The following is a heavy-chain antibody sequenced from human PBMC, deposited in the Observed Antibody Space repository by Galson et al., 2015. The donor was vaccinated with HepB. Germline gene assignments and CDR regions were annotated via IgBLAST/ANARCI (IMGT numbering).Heavy chain of an antibody. V-gene: IGHV3-11*01. CDR3: ARDGYSSSWPTFDL. CDR2: ISSSGSTI. Sequence: SLRLSCAASGFTFSDYYMSWIRQAPGKGMEWVSYISSSGSTIYFADSVKGRFTISRDRAKNSLYLQMNSLRAEDTAVYYCARDGYSSSWPTFDLWGRGTLVTVSS. CDR1: GFTFSDYY. J-gene: IGHJ2*01. D-gene: IGHD6-13*01.